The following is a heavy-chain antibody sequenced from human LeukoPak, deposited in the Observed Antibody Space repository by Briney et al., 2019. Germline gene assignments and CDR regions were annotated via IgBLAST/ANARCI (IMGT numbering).Heavy chain of an antibody. CDR1: GFTFDDYA. V-gene: IGHV3-9*01. CDR3: AKDIRGSTSWYGLDY. J-gene: IGHJ4*02. D-gene: IGHD6-13*01. Sequence: GGSLRLSCAASGFTFDDYAMHWVRQAPGKGLEWVSGISWNSGSMGYADSVKGRFTISRDNAKNSLYLQMNSLRAEDTALYSCAKDIRGSTSWYGLDYWGQGTLVTVSS. CDR2: ISWNSGSM.